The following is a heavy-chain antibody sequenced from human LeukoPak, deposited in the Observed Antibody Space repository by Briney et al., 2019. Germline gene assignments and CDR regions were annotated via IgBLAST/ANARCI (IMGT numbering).Heavy chain of an antibody. V-gene: IGHV4-39*07. CDR1: GGSISSSSYY. D-gene: IGHD1-26*01. CDR3: ARPRATYDAFDI. CDR2: IYYSGST. J-gene: IGHJ3*02. Sequence: SETLSLTCTVSGGSISSSSYYWGWIRQPPGKGLEWIGSIYYSGSTYYNPSLKSRVTISVDTPKNQFSLKLSSVTAADTAVYYCARPRATYDAFDIWGQGTMVTVSS.